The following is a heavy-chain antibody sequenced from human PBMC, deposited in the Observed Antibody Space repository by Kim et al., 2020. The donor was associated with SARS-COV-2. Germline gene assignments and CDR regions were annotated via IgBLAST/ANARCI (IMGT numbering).Heavy chain of an antibody. CDR2: I. CDR3: VRDRMGGAFDM. V-gene: IGHV3-48*01. D-gene: IGHD3-16*01. Sequence: IYYADSVEGRFTISRDNAKNSLFLQMNGLRVEDTAFYYCVRDRMGGAFDMWGQGTMVTVSS. J-gene: IGHJ3*02.